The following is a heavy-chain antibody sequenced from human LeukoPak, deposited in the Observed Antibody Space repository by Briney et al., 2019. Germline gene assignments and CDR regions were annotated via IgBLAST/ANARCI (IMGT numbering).Heavy chain of an antibody. D-gene: IGHD5-12*01. CDR3: AKDPFSGYDLYYFDY. V-gene: IGHV3-30*02. CDR1: GFTFSSYA. J-gene: IGHJ4*02. CDR2: IRYDGSNK. Sequence: GGSLRLSCAASGFTFSSYAMHWVRQAPGKGLEWVAFIRYDGSNKYYADSVKGRFTISRDNSKNTLYLQMNSLRAEDTAVYYCAKDPFSGYDLYYFDYWGQGTLVTVSS.